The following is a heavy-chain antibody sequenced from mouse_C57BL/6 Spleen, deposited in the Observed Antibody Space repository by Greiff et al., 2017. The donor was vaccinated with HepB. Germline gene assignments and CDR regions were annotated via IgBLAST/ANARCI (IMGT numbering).Heavy chain of an antibody. CDR3: ARGPLWSYYAMDY. J-gene: IGHJ4*01. D-gene: IGHD1-1*02. CDR1: GYTFTDYN. CDR2: INPNNGGT. V-gene: IGHV1-22*01. Sequence: VQLKQSGPELVKPGASVKMSCKASGYTFTDYNMHWVKQSHGKSLEWIGYINPNNGGTSYNQKFKGKATLTVNKSSSTAYMELRSLTSEDSAVYYCARGPLWSYYAMDYWGQGTSVTVSS.